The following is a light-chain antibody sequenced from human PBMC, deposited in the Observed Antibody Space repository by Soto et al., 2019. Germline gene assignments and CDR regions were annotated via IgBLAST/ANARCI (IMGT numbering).Light chain of an antibody. CDR3: QQYYSYPFT. V-gene: IGKV1-5*01. J-gene: IGKJ4*01. Sequence: DIQMTQSPSTLSASVGDRVTITCRASQSISSWLAWYQQKPGKAPKLLIYDASTLQSGVPSRFSGSGSGTDFTLTISCLQSEDFATYYCQQYYSYPFTFGGGTKVDIK. CDR2: DAS. CDR1: QSISSW.